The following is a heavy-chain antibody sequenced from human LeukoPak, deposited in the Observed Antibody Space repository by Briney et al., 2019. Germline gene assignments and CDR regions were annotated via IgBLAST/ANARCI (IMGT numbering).Heavy chain of an antibody. CDR1: GFTVSGNY. CDR2: IYSGGTT. Sequence: TGGSLRLSCAVSGFTVSGNYMSWVRHAPGKGLEWVSLIYSGGTTYYADSVKGRFTISRDNSKNTLYLQMNSLRDEDTAVYYCARRAGGYSHPYDYWGQGILVTVSS. D-gene: IGHD4-23*01. J-gene: IGHJ4*02. CDR3: ARRAGGYSHPYDY. V-gene: IGHV3-53*01.